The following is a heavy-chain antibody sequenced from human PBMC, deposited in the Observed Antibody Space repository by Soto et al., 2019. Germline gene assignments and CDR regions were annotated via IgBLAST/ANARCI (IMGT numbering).Heavy chain of an antibody. CDR2: INTYSADT. V-gene: IGHV1-18*04. CDR1: GYTFTNYN. J-gene: IGHJ5*02. Sequence: GASGKVSCKASGYTFTNYNISWLLLAPGQWVEWMGWINTYSADTNFAQKLQGRVTMTTDTSTNTAFMELTNLRSDDTAVYYCARVVQIASYPYNNPTWPWGQGTLVTVSS. D-gene: IGHD6-6*01. CDR3: ARVVQIASYPYNNPTWP.